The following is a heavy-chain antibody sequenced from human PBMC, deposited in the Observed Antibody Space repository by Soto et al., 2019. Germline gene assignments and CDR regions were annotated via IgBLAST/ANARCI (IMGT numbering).Heavy chain of an antibody. D-gene: IGHD3-22*01. V-gene: IGHV4-59*01. J-gene: IGHJ4*02. CDR2: IYYSGST. Sequence: SETLSLTCTVSGGSISSYYWSWIRQPPGKGLEWIGYIYYSGSTNYNPSLKSRVTISVDTSKNQFSLKLSSVTAADTAVYYCARGSTYYYDSSGYYYQYYFDYWGQGTLVTVSS. CDR3: ARGSTYYYDSSGYYYQYYFDY. CDR1: GGSISSYY.